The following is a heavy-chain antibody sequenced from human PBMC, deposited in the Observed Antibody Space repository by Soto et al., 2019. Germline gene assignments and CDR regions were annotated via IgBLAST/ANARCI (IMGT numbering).Heavy chain of an antibody. CDR3: ARGTRIYYYYGMDV. CDR1: GGTFSSYA. V-gene: IGHV1-69*06. J-gene: IGHJ6*02. CDR2: IIPIFGTA. Sequence: SVKVSCKASGGTFSSYAISWVRQAPGQGLEWMGGIIPIFGTANYAQKFQGRVTITADKSTSTAYMELSSLRSEDTAVYYCARGTRIYYYYGMDVWGQGTTVTVSS.